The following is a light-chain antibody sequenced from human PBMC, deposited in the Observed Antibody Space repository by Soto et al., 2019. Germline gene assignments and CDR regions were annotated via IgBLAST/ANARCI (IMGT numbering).Light chain of an antibody. CDR1: SSNIESNY. Sequence: QSVLTQPPSASGTPGQRVTISCSGSSSNIESNYVYWYQQLPGSAPKLLIYRNDQRPSGVPDRFSGSMSGTSASLAISGLRSEDEADYYCAAWDDSLSALVFGGGTKLTVL. CDR2: RND. V-gene: IGLV1-47*01. J-gene: IGLJ3*02. CDR3: AAWDDSLSALV.